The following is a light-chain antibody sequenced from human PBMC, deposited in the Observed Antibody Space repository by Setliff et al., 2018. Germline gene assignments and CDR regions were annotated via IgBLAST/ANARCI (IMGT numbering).Light chain of an antibody. CDR2: GNS. V-gene: IGLV1-40*01. CDR3: QSYDSSLSGSGVV. CDR1: SSSIGAGYD. J-gene: IGLJ2*01. Sequence: QSVLTQPPSVSGTPGQRVTISCAGSSSSIGAGYDVHWYQQFSGTAPKLLIYGNSNRPSGVPDRFSGSKSATSASLAITGLQAEDEADYYCQSYDSSLSGSGVVFGGGTK.